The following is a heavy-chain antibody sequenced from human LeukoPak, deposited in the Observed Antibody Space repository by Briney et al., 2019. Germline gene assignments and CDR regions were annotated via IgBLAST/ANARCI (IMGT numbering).Heavy chain of an antibody. D-gene: IGHD2-2*01. V-gene: IGHV4-59*08. CDR2: IYCSGST. CDR3: ARFLIYCSSTSCYERSGNWFDP. CDR1: GGSISSYY. Sequence: PSETLSLTCTVSGGSISSYYWSWIRQPPGKGLGWIGYIYCSGSTNYNPSLKSRVTISVDTSKNQFSLKLSSVTAADTAVYYCARFLIYCSSTSCYERSGNWFDPWGQGTLVTVSS. J-gene: IGHJ5*02.